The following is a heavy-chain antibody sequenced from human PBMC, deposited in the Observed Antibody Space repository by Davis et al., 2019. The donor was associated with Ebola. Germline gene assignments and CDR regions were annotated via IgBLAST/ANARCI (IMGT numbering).Heavy chain of an antibody. J-gene: IGHJ4*02. D-gene: IGHD4-11*01. CDR2: VRSHGSDD. V-gene: IGHV3-30*02. CDR3: ARDSDDYSFDY. Sequence: GESLKISCAASGFTFSDYYMSWIRQAPGRGLEWVAFVRSHGSDDHYADSVKGRFTISRDNSKNTLYLKMNSLRPEDTAVYYCARDSDDYSFDYWGQGTLVTVSS. CDR1: GFTFSDYY.